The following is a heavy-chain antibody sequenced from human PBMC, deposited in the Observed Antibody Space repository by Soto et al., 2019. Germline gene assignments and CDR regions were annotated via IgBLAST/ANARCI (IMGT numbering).Heavy chain of an antibody. V-gene: IGHV1-8*01. CDR3: ARRRKDYGDYYYGMDV. CDR2: MNPNSGNT. CDR1: GYTFTSYD. J-gene: IGHJ6*02. Sequence: QVQLVQSGAEVKKPGASVKVSCKASGYTFTSYDINWVRQATGQGLEWMGWMNPNSGNTGYAQKFQGRVTMTRNTSISTAYMELSSLRSEATAVYYCARRRKDYGDYYYGMDVWGQGTTVTVSS. D-gene: IGHD4-17*01.